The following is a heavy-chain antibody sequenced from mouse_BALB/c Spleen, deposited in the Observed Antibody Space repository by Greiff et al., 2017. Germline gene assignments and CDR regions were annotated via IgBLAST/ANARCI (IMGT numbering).Heavy chain of an antibody. CDR1: GYTFTSYW. D-gene: IGHD2-4*01. V-gene: IGHV1-69*02. CDR3: TRSGGMITTDAMDY. J-gene: IGHJ4*01. CDR2: IYPSDSYT. Sequence: QVQLQQPGAELVRPGASVKLSCKASGYTFTSYWINWVKQRPGQGLEWIGNIYPSDSYTNYNQKFKDKATLTVDKSSSTAYMQLSSPTSEDSAVYYCTRSGGMITTDAMDYWGQGTSVTVSS.